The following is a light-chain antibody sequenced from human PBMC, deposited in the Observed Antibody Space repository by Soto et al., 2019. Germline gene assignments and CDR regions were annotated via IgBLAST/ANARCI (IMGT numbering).Light chain of an antibody. CDR3: CSYAGNNNV. Sequence: QSVLTQPPSASGSPGQSVTIYCTGTSSDVGGHNYVSWYQQHPGKAPKLMIYEVTQRPSGVPDRFSGSKSGNTASLTVSGLQAEDEADYYCCSYAGNNNVFGTGTKVTVL. J-gene: IGLJ1*01. CDR2: EVT. V-gene: IGLV2-8*01. CDR1: SSDVGGHNY.